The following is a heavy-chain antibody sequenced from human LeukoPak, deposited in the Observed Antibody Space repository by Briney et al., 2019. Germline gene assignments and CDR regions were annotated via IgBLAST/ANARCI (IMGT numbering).Heavy chain of an antibody. Sequence: SETLSLTCVVNGGFSSGYFWGWIRQPPGKGLEWIGEINHSGSANYNPSLKSRVTISVDTSKNQFSLKLSSVTAADTAVYYCARTVYGSGSYYNAYYYHMDVWGKGTTVTIS. D-gene: IGHD3-10*01. CDR2: INHSGSA. J-gene: IGHJ6*03. CDR1: GGFSSGYF. CDR3: ARTVYGSGSYYNAYYYHMDV. V-gene: IGHV4-34*01.